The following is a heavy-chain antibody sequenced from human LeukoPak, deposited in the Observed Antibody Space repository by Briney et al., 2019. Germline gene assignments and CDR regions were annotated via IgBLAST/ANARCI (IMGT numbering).Heavy chain of an antibody. CDR2: ISGSGGST. CDR3: AARRVYGGNSIWFDP. J-gene: IGHJ5*02. Sequence: GGSLRLSCAASGFTFSSYAMSWVRQAPGKGLEWVSAISGSGGSTYYADSVKGRFTISRDNAKNSLYLQMNSLRAEDTAVYYCAARRVYGGNSIWFDPWGQGTLVTVSS. CDR1: GFTFSSYA. D-gene: IGHD4-23*01. V-gene: IGHV3-23*01.